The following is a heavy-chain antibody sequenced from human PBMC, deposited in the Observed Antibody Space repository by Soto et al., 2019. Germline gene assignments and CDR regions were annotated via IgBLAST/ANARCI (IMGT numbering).Heavy chain of an antibody. CDR2: IYSSRST. CDR1: SGAISTYY. CDR3: ARRKRFSDGFDR. J-gene: IGHJ5*02. V-gene: IGHV4-4*07. Sequence: QVHLQESGPGLVKPSETLSLTCTVSSGAISTYYWTWIRQPAGKGLEWIGRIYSSRSTKYNPSLQSRVTMSLDRSNSQFSVRLTSVTAADTAVDYCARRKRFSDGFDRWGEGTVVTVSS. D-gene: IGHD3-3*01.